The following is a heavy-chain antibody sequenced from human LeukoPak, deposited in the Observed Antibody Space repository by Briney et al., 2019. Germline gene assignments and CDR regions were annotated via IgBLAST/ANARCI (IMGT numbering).Heavy chain of an antibody. CDR1: GFSLSNYA. Sequence: GGSLRLSCAVSGFSLSNYAMSWVRQAPGKGLEWVSLIIASSGSTVYADSVKGRFTISRDNSKNTLYLQMNSLRAEDTAVYFCATGERMVRGDGVDYWGQGTLVTVSS. CDR3: ATGERMVRGDGVDY. CDR2: IIASSGST. V-gene: IGHV3-23*01. J-gene: IGHJ4*02. D-gene: IGHD3-10*01.